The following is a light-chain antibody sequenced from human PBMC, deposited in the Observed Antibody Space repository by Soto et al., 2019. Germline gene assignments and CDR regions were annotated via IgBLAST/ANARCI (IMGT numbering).Light chain of an antibody. Sequence: DIHMTQSPSSLSSSLVDRVTITCRASQSISSYLNWYQQKPGKAPKLLIHAASSLQSGVPSRFSGSGSGTDFTLTISSLQPEDFATYFCQQSYSTPPTFGGGTKVDIK. J-gene: IGKJ4*01. CDR3: QQSYSTPPT. CDR2: AAS. CDR1: QSISSY. V-gene: IGKV1-39*01.